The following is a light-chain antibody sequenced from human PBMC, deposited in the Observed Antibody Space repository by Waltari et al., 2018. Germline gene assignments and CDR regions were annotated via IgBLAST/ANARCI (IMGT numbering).Light chain of an antibody. CDR2: LEGSGSY. J-gene: IGLJ3*02. Sequence: QPVLTQSSSASASLGSSVKLTCTLSSGHSSYIIAWHQQQPAKAPRYLMKLEGSGSYNKGSGVPDRFSGSSSGADRYLTISNLQSEDEADYYCETWDSNSWVFGGGTKLTVL. CDR3: ETWDSNSWV. V-gene: IGLV4-60*03. CDR1: SGHSSYI.